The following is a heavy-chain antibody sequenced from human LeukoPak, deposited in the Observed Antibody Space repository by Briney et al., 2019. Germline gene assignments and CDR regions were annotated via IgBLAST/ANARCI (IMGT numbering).Heavy chain of an antibody. J-gene: IGHJ4*02. Sequence: GGSLSLSCAASGFTFSNYWMTWVRQAPGKGLQWVASIRQDANVKYYVDSVKSRFTISRDNAENSLYLQMNSLRAEDTAVYYCARWADDSGIYYIASWGQGSLVIVSS. CDR1: GFTFSNYW. CDR2: IRQDANVK. V-gene: IGHV3-7*01. D-gene: IGHD3-10*01. CDR3: ARWADDSGIYYIAS.